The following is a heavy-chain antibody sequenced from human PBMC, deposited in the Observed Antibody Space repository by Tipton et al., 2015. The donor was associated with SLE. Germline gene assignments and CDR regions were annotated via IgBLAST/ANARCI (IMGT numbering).Heavy chain of an antibody. CDR1: GFSVSHNY. CDR2: IYSGGGT. J-gene: IGHJ6*03. Sequence: SLRLSCVVSGFSVSHNYMSWVRQAPGKGLEWVSFIYSGGGTNYADSVKGRFTISRDNSKNTLYLQMNSLRAEDTAVYYCARNAGSYSSSMGYYHYYFMDVWGKGTTVTVSS. D-gene: IGHD6-6*01. CDR3: ARNAGSYSSSMGYYHYYFMDV. V-gene: IGHV3-53*05.